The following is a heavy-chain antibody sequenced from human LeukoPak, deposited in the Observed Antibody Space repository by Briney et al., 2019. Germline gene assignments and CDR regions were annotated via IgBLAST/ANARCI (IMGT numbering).Heavy chain of an antibody. CDR3: AFGNYYDSSGSLFDY. V-gene: IGHV3-23*01. CDR1: GFTFSSYA. J-gene: IGHJ4*02. D-gene: IGHD3-22*01. CDR2: ISGSGGST. Sequence: GGPLRLSCAASGFTFSSYAMSWVRQAPGKGLEWVSAISGSGGSTYYADSVKGRFTISRDNSKNTLYLQMNSLRAEDTAVYYCAFGNYYDSSGSLFDYWGQGTLVAVSS.